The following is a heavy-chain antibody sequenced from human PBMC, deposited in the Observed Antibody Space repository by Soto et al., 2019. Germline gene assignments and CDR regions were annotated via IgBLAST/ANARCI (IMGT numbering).Heavy chain of an antibody. D-gene: IGHD3-3*01. CDR1: GYTFTGYY. J-gene: IGHJ6*02. CDR2: INPNSGDT. Sequence: QVQLVQSGAEVKKPGASVKVSCEASGYTFTGYYLHWVRQAPGQGLEWMGWINPNSGDTNYAQKFQGRVTMTRDTSISTAYMELTGLTSDDTAVYFCARDRVPIFGVVVTSNYFYYGVGVWGQGTAVTVSS. CDR3: ARDRVPIFGVVVTSNYFYYGVGV. V-gene: IGHV1-2*02.